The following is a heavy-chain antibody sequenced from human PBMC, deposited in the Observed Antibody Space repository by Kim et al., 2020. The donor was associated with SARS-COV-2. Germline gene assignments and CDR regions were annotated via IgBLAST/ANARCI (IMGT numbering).Heavy chain of an antibody. CDR2: ITGSGDST. CDR3: ATGTGGDRGRI. J-gene: IGHJ4*02. Sequence: GGSLRLSCAASGFTFSSFAMNWVRQAPGKGPEWVSAITGSGDSTYYADSVKGRFTISRDNSKNTQYLQMNSLRPEDTAGYYCATGTGGDRGRIWGQGTL. V-gene: IGHV3-23*01. D-gene: IGHD3-16*01. CDR1: GFTFSSFA.